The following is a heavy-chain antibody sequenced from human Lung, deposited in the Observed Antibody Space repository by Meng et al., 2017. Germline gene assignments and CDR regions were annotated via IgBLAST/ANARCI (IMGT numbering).Heavy chain of an antibody. CDR3: ARHRVDYGYPNY. J-gene: IGHJ4*02. Sequence: QLQLQESGPGLVKPSETLPLTCTVSGGSISSSSYYWGWIRQPPGKGLEWIGTIYYSGSTYYNPSLKSRVTISVDTSKNQFSLKLSSVSAADTAVYYCARHRVDYGYPNYWGQGTLVTVSS. CDR2: IYYSGST. D-gene: IGHD4/OR15-4a*01. CDR1: GGSISSSSYY. V-gene: IGHV4-39*01.